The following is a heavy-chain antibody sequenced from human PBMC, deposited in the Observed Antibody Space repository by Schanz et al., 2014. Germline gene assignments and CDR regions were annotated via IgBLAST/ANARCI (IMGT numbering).Heavy chain of an antibody. J-gene: IGHJ4*02. CDR3: ARDRLECGAECYSVEVFES. CDR1: GYTFTSYD. Sequence: QVQLIQSGAEVKKPGASVKVSCTASGYTFTSYDINWVRQAPGQGLEWMGRIIPSLGLAKYEQKFQDKVTITADTSTTTAYMELSGLRSEDTAVYYCARDRLECGAECYSVEVFESWGQGTLXIVSS. CDR2: IIPSLGLA. V-gene: IGHV1-69*09. D-gene: IGHD2-21*01.